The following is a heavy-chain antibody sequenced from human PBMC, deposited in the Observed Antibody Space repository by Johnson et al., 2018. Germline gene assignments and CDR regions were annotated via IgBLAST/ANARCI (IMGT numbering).Heavy chain of an antibody. CDR2: DSDT. CDR3: ARPQAPGSGDAFDI. D-gene: IGHD1-14*01. J-gene: IGHJ3*02. V-gene: IGHV5-51*01. Sequence: DSDTRYSPSFQGQVTISADKSISTAYLQWSSLKASDTAMYYCARPQAPGSGDAFDIWGQGTMVTVSS.